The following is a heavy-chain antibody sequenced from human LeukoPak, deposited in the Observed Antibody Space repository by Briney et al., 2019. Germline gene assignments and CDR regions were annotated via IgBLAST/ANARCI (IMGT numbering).Heavy chain of an antibody. V-gene: IGHV3-30*18. Sequence: GGSLRLSCAASGFTFSSYWMNWARQAPGKGLEWVAVISYDGSNKYYADSVKGRFTISRDNSKNTLYLQMNSLRAEDTAVYYCAKSRVIYYYYGMDVWGQGTTVTVSS. D-gene: IGHD2/OR15-2a*01. CDR1: GFTFSSYW. CDR3: AKSRVIYYYYGMDV. J-gene: IGHJ6*02. CDR2: ISYDGSNK.